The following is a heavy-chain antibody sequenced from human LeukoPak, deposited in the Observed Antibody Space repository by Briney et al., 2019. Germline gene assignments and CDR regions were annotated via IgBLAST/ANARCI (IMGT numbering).Heavy chain of an antibody. CDR1: GFTFNKYG. CDR2: SWSGGTNT. V-gene: IGHV3-23*01. J-gene: IGHJ3*01. D-gene: IGHD4-17*01. Sequence: GGSLRLSCAASGFTFNKYGLVWVRQAPGKGLEWVSASWSGGTNTLYADAVKGRFTISRDNSKNTLYLQMNSLRPEDTAVYYCGRDPNGDYVGAFEFWGQGTMVSVSS. CDR3: GRDPNGDYVGAFEF.